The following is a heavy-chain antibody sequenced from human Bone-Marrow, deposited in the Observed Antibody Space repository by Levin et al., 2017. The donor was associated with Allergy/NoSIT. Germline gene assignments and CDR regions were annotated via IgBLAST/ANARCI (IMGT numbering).Heavy chain of an antibody. J-gene: IGHJ4*02. CDR2: ISSSGYNI. V-gene: IGHV3-48*01. CDR3: ARVRDEGGSYPIAY. Sequence: GESLKISCAASGFTFVRFSMNWFRQAPGKGLEWVSYISSSGYNIYYADSVKGRFTISRDDAKNSLYLQMNSLRAEDTAVYYCARVRDEGGSYPIAYWGQGTLVTVSS. D-gene: IGHD1-26*01. CDR1: GFTFVRFS.